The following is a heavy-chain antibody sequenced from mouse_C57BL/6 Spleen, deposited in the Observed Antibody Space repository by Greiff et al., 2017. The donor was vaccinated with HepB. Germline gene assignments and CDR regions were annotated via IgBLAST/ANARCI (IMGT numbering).Heavy chain of an antibody. CDR3: AREGYGNPYYYAMDY. J-gene: IGHJ4*01. V-gene: IGHV5-4*01. Sequence: EVQGVESGGGLVKPGGSLKLSCAASGFTFSSYAMSWVRQTPEKRLEWVATISDGGSYTYYPDNVKGRFTISRDNAKNNLYLQMSHLKSEDTAMYYCAREGYGNPYYYAMDYWGQGTSVTVSS. D-gene: IGHD2-1*01. CDR2: ISDGGSYT. CDR1: GFTFSSYA.